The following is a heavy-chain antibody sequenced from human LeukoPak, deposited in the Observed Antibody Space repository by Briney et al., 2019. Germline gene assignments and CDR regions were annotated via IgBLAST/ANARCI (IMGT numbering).Heavy chain of an antibody. CDR2: ISGSSGST. Sequence: GGSLRLSCAASGFTFSSYAMSWVRQAPGKGLEWVSAISGSSGSTYYADSVKGRFTISGDNSKNTLYLQMNSLRAADTAVYYYEKETMREVVITGDYFDYWGQGTLVTVSS. CDR1: GFTFSSYA. V-gene: IGHV3-23*01. D-gene: IGHD3-22*01. J-gene: IGHJ4*02. CDR3: EKETMREVVITGDYFDY.